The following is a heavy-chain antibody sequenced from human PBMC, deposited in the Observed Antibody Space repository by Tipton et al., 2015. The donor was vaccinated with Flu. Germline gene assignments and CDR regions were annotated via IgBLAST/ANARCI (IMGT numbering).Heavy chain of an antibody. CDR3: AKTREGSGGPYGMDL. Sequence: SLRLSCAASGFTFSSYAMSWVRQAPGEGLEWVSGNSGTGRTTYYADSVKGRFTVSRDNSKNALYLQMNSLTVEDTAVYYCAKTREGSGGPYGMDLWGQGATVPVS. D-gene: IGHD2-15*01. J-gene: IGHJ6*02. V-gene: IGHV3-23*01. CDR1: GFTFSSYA. CDR2: NSGTGRTT.